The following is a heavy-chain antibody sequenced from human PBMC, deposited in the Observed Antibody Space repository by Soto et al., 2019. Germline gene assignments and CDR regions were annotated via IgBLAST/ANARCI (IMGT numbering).Heavy chain of an antibody. CDR2: IYYSGST. J-gene: IGHJ6*02. V-gene: IGHV4-59*01. Sequence: SETLSLTCTVSGGSISSYYWSWIRQPPGKGLTRIGYIYYSGSTNYNPSLTSRVTISVDTSKNQFSLKLSSVTAADTAVYYCARSLNYCSGGSCYSNYYGMDVWGQGTTVTVSS. D-gene: IGHD2-15*01. CDR3: ARSLNYCSGGSCYSNYYGMDV. CDR1: GGSISSYY.